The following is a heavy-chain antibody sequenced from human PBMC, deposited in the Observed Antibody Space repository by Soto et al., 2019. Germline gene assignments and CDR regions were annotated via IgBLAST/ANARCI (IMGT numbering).Heavy chain of an antibody. CDR3: ARDTGYCSGGSCYRLASNWFDP. D-gene: IGHD2-15*01. Sequence: QVQLQESGPGLVKPSQTLSLTCTVSGGSISSGGYYWSWIRQHPGKGLEWIGYIYYSGSTYYNPSIKSRVTISVDTSKNQFSLKLSSVTAADTAVYYCARDTGYCSGGSCYRLASNWFDPWGQGTLVTVSS. V-gene: IGHV4-31*03. CDR1: GGSISSGGYY. CDR2: IYYSGST. J-gene: IGHJ5*02.